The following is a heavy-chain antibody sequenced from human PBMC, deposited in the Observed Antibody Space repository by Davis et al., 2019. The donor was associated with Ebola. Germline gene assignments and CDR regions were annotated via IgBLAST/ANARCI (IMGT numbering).Heavy chain of an antibody. CDR2: TYYSGST. Sequence: SETLSLTCTISGGSMNTGVYLWGWVRQPPGLGLEWIRSTYYSGSTYYNPSLKSRVTISVDTSNNQFSLKLNSVTAADTAMYYCARLDSQRYFDYWGQGTLVTISS. CDR3: ARLDSQRYFDY. CDR1: GGSMNTGVYL. V-gene: IGHV4-39*01. D-gene: IGHD3/OR15-3a*01. J-gene: IGHJ4*02.